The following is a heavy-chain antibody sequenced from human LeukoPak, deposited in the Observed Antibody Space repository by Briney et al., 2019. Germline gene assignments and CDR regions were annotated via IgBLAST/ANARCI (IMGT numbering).Heavy chain of an antibody. D-gene: IGHD3-3*01. CDR3: ARDYDFWSGHWFDP. Sequence: SETLSLTCTVSGGSISSYYWSWIRQPPGKGLEWIGYIYYSGSTNYNPSLKSRVTISVDTSKNQFSLKLSSVTAADTAVYYCARDYDFWSGHWFDPWGQGTLVTVSS. J-gene: IGHJ5*02. CDR2: IYYSGST. V-gene: IGHV4-59*01. CDR1: GGSISSYY.